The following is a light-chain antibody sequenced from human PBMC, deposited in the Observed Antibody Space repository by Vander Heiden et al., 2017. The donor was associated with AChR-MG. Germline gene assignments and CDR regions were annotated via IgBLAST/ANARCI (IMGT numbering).Light chain of an antibody. CDR2: DAS. CDR1: QSVSSY. J-gene: IGKJ2*01. Sequence: EIVLPQSPATLSLSPGERATLSCRTSQSVSSYLAWYQQKPDQAPRLLIYDASNRATGIPARFSGSGSGTDFTLTISSLEPEDFAVYYCQQRSNWPPLYTFGQGTKLEIK. CDR3: QQRSNWPPLYT. V-gene: IGKV3-11*01.